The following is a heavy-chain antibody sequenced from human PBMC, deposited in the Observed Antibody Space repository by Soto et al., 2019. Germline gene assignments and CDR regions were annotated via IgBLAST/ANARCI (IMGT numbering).Heavy chain of an antibody. Sequence: PSETLSLTCTVSGGSISSGDYYWSWIRQPPGKGLEWIAYIHYSGSTYYNPSLKSRVTISVDTSKNQSSLKLSSVTAADTAVYYCARSRYSGSYLFDYWDQGILVTVSS. D-gene: IGHD1-26*01. CDR3: ARSRYSGSYLFDY. CDR2: IHYSGST. V-gene: IGHV4-30-4*01. J-gene: IGHJ4*02. CDR1: GGSISSGDYY.